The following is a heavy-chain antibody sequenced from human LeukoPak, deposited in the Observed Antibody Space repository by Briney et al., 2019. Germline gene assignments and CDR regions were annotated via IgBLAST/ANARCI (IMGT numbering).Heavy chain of an antibody. CDR3: ARGAVAGNDY. CDR1: GGSISSGGYY. V-gene: IGHV4-31*03. J-gene: IGHJ4*02. D-gene: IGHD6-19*01. Sequence: SQTLSLPCTVSGGSISSGGYYWSWIRQHPGKGLEWIGYIYYSGSTYYNPSLKSRVTISVDTSKNQFSLKLSSVTAADTAVYYCARGAVAGNDYWGQGTLVTVSS. CDR2: IYYSGST.